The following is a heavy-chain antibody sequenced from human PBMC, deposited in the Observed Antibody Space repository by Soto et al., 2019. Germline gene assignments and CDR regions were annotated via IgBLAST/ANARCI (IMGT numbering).Heavy chain of an antibody. Sequence: SDTLSLTCTVSCGSISRSYWSWIRQPPGKGLEWLAYIYDDGSANYNPSLKSRATISLDMSKNQFSLKLTSVTAADTAVYYCARDKYCSGGSCRKNWFDPWGQGTLVTVSS. V-gene: IGHV4-59*01. CDR3: ARDKYCSGGSCRKNWFDP. D-gene: IGHD2-15*01. J-gene: IGHJ5*02. CDR2: IYDDGSA. CDR1: CGSISRSY.